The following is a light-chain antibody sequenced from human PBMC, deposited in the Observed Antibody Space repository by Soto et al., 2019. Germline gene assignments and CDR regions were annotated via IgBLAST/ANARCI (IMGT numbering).Light chain of an antibody. CDR3: QQSYSALSIT. CDR2: AAS. CDR1: ESIARH. V-gene: IGKV1-39*01. Sequence: DIQMTQSPSSLSASVGDRVTITCRARESIARHLNWYQQKPGKAPKLLIYAASSLQNGVPSRFRGGGSGTAFTLTISNLQPEDVATYYCQQSYSALSITFGQGTRLEIK. J-gene: IGKJ5*01.